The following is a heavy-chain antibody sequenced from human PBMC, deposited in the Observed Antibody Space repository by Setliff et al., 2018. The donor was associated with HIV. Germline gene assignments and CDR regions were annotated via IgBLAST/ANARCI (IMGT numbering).Heavy chain of an antibody. V-gene: IGHV4-31*03. J-gene: IGHJ6*03. CDR2: ICCSGST. CDR1: GDSISSGSSY. CDR3: ARGLKAEYYYYYYMDV. Sequence: ASETLSLTCTVSGDSISSGSSYWSWIRQHPGKGLEWIGYICCSGSTYYNPSLQSRITISVDTSKNHFSLKLSSVTAADTAVYYCARGLKAEYYYYYYMDVWGKGTTVTVSS.